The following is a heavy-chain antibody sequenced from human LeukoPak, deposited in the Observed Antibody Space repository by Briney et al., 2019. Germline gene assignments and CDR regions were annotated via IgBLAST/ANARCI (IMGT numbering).Heavy chain of an antibody. CDR2: ISYDGSNK. CDR1: GFTFSSYG. Sequence: PGGSLRLSCAASGFTFSSYGMHWVRQAPGKGLEWVALISYDGSNKYYADSVKGRFTISRDNSKNTLYLQMNSLRAEDTAVYYCAKDAGDGSGYYYYGMDVWGQGTTVTVSS. CDR3: AKDAGDGSGYYYYGMDV. V-gene: IGHV3-30*18. D-gene: IGHD6-13*01. J-gene: IGHJ6*02.